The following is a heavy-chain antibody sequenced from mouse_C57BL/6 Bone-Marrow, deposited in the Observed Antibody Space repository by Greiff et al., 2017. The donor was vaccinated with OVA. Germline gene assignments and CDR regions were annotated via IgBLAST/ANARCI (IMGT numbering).Heavy chain of an antibody. Sequence: QVQLQQSGPGLVAPSQSLSITCTVSGFSLTSYGVHWVRQPPGKGLEWLVVIWSDGSTTYNSALKSRLSISKDNSKSQVFLKMNSLQTDDTAMYYCARLFAQGYYYGSSPYFDYWGQGTTLTVSS. D-gene: IGHD1-1*01. CDR2: IWSDGST. V-gene: IGHV2-6*03. J-gene: IGHJ2*01. CDR1: GFSLTSYG. CDR3: ARLFAQGYYYGSSPYFDY.